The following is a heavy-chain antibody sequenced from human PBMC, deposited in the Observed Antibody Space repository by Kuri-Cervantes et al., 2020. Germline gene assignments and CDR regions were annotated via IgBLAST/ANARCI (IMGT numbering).Heavy chain of an antibody. CDR3: AGGVATAAGTTSDTAMRFDP. D-gene: IGHD6-13*01. Sequence: GSLRLSCTVSGDSISTYYWSWIRQPPGEGLEWIANIYHSGSTYHNPSLKSRVTISIDTSKNQFSLKLTSVTAADTAVYYCAGGVATAAGTTSDTAMRFDPWGQGTLVTVSS. CDR1: GDSISTYY. J-gene: IGHJ5*02. V-gene: IGHV4-59*01. CDR2: IYHSGST.